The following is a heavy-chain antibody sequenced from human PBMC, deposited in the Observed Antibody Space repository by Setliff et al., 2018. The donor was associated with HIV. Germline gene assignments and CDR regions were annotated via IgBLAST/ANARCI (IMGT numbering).Heavy chain of an antibody. CDR1: GYTFTSYG. J-gene: IGHJ4*02. CDR3: ARQARGYSYGTGFDY. Sequence: GASVKVSCKASGYTFTSYGISWVRQAPGQGLEWMGWISAYNGNTNYAQKLQGRVTMTTDTATSTAYLGLRSLRSDDTAVYYCARQARGYSYGTGFDYWGQGTLVTVSS. V-gene: IGHV1-18*01. D-gene: IGHD5-18*01. CDR2: ISAYNGNT.